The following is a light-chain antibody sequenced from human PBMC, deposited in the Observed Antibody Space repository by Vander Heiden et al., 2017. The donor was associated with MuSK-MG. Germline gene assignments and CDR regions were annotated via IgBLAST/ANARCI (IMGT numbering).Light chain of an antibody. CDR1: LNIDSF. J-gene: IGKJ1*01. V-gene: IGKV1-39*01. Sequence: IVLTQSPSSTPASVGDRVTITCRASLNIDSFLNWYQHRPGEAPRLLIYASSILHSGVPARFSGSGSGTGFTLTISNLQPEDFATYYCQQSHSVPGTFGQGTKVQSK. CDR2: ASS. CDR3: QQSHSVPGT.